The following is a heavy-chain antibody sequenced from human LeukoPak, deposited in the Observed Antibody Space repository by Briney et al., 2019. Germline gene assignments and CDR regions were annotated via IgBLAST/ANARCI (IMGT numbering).Heavy chain of an antibody. Sequence: GGSLRLSCAASGFTFSNYWMSWVRQAPGKGLEWVANIKQDGSEKNYVDSVKGRFTISRDNAKNSLYLQINSLRAEDTAVYYCARRPSGMDVWGKGTTVTVSS. CDR1: GFTFSNYW. V-gene: IGHV3-7*01. J-gene: IGHJ6*04. D-gene: IGHD1-26*01. CDR2: IKQDGSEK. CDR3: ARRPSGMDV.